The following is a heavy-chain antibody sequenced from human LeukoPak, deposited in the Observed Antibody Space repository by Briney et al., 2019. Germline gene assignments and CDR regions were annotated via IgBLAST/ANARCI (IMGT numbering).Heavy chain of an antibody. CDR2: ISAYNGNT. Sequence: ASVKLSCKASGYTFTSYGISWVRQAPGQGLEWMGWISAYNGNTNYAQKLQGRVTMTTDTSTSTAYMELRSLRSDDTAVYYCARYSDCSGGSCYVNWFDPWGQGTLVTVSS. J-gene: IGHJ5*02. CDR3: ARYSDCSGGSCYVNWFDP. D-gene: IGHD2-15*01. CDR1: GYTFTSYG. V-gene: IGHV1-18*01.